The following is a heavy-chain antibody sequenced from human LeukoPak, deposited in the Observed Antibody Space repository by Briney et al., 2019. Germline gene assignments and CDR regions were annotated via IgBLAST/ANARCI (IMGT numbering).Heavy chain of an antibody. CDR1: GYTFSSYW. V-gene: IGHV3-74*01. D-gene: IGHD1-14*01. CDR2: VDSGGTNT. Sequence: EGSLRLSCAASGYTFSSYWMHWVRQAPGKGLVWVSRVDSGGTNTIYADSVQGRFTISRDNAKNSLYLQINSLRAEDTALYYCARGGPDHAFDVWGQGTMVTVSP. CDR3: ARGGPDHAFDV. J-gene: IGHJ3*01.